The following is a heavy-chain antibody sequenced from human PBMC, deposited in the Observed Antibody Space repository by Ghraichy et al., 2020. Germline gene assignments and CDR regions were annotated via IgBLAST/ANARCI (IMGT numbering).Heavy chain of an antibody. J-gene: IGHJ4*02. D-gene: IGHD6-19*01. CDR1: GDSVSSNSAA. Sequence: SKTLSLTCAISGDSVSSNSAAWNWIRQSPSGGLEWLGRTYYRSKWYSDYGASVRSRITIDPDTSKNEFSLQLNSVTPEDTAVYYCARYTSAWYLDYWGQGTLVTVSS. CDR2: TYYRSKWYS. CDR3: ARYTSAWYLDY. V-gene: IGHV6-1*01.